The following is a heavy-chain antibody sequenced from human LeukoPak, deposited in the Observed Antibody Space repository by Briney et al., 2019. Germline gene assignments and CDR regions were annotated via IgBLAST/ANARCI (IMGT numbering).Heavy chain of an antibody. CDR2: IIPIFGTA. Sequence: SVKVSCKASGGTFSSYAIIWVRQAPGQGLEWMGGIIPIFGTANYAQKFQGRVTITTDESTSTAYMELSSLRSEDTAVYYYAIDLNYYDSSGYVFDYWGQGTLVTVSS. CDR1: GGTFSSYA. D-gene: IGHD3-22*01. V-gene: IGHV1-69*05. J-gene: IGHJ4*02. CDR3: AIDLNYYDSSGYVFDY.